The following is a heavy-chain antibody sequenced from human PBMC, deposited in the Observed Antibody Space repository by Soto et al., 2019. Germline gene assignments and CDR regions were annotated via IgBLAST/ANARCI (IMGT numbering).Heavy chain of an antibody. D-gene: IGHD1-26*01. CDR1: GYSFTRYY. V-gene: IGHV1-18*01. CDR2: ISAYNGNT. Sequence: QVQLVQSGAEVKKPGASVKVSCKASGYSFTRYYINWVRQAPGQGLEGMGWISAYNGNTHYEEKLQGRVTSTTATSTSTAYMELRSLRSDDTALYFCARGGQWDFLSDYWGQGTLVTVSS. CDR3: ARGGQWDFLSDY. J-gene: IGHJ4*02.